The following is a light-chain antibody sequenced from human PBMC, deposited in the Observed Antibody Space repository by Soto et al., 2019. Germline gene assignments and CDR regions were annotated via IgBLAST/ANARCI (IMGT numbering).Light chain of an antibody. J-gene: IGKJ4*01. CDR3: QQANSFPLT. CDR2: KAS. V-gene: IGKV1-5*03. Sequence: DIQMTQSPSTLSGSVGDRVTITFRASQTISSWLAWYQQKPGKAPKLLIYKASTLKSGVPSRFSGSGSGTDFTLTISSLQPEDFATYYCQQANSFPLTFGGGTKVDIK. CDR1: QTISSW.